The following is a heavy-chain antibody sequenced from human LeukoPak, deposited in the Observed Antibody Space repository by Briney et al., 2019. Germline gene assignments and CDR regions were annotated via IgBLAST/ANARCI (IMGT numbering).Heavy chain of an antibody. J-gene: IGHJ4*02. CDR1: GFTFSSYA. CDR2: ISYDGSNK. D-gene: IGHD1-26*01. V-gene: IGHV3-30-3*01. CDR3: ARDRSGSYFDY. Sequence: QPGGSLRLSCAASGFTFSSYALHWVRQAPGKGLEWVAVISYDGSNKYYADSVKGRFTISRDNSKNTLYLQMNSLRAEDTAVYYCARDRSGSYFDYWGQGTLVTVSS.